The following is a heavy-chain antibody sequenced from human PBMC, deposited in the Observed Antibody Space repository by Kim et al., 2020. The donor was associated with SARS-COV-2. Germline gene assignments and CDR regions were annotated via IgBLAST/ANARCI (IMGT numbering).Heavy chain of an antibody. CDR3: AGGEANDNNPLV. CDR1: GYTFTSGG. D-gene: IGHD3-22*01. CDR2: IATGNGNT. J-gene: IGHJ4*02. V-gene: IGHV1-18*01. Sequence: ASVKVSCKTSGYTFTSGGISWVRQAPGQGPEWMGWIATGNGNTKYAQKFEARVKKTTDTSTSTVYMELRSLSSDDTAGYYRAGGEANDNNPLVWGQGTLV.